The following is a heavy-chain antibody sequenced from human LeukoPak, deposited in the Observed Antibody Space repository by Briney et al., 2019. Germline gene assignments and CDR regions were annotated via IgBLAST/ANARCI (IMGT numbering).Heavy chain of an antibody. CDR1: GVTLSSYA. D-gene: IGHD2-15*01. CDR2: ISPGTI. Sequence: GGSLRLSCAASGVTLSSYAMSWVRQAPGKGLEWVSYISPGTIYYADSVKGRFTISRDNAKNSLYLQMNSLRAEDTAVYYCTRDGRVAYEMDVWGQGTTVTVSS. CDR3: TRDGRVAYEMDV. V-gene: IGHV3-48*01. J-gene: IGHJ6*02.